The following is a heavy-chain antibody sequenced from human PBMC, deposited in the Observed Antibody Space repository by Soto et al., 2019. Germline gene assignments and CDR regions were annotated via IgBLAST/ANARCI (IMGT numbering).Heavy chain of an antibody. Sequence: EVQLVESGGGLVQPGGSLRLSCAASGFTFSSYSMNWVRQAPGKGLEWVSYISSSSSTIYYADSVKGRFTISRDNAKNSLDLPMNSLRDEDTAVYYCARERAVGIAVALNWFDPWGQGTLVTVSS. D-gene: IGHD6-19*01. CDR3: ARERAVGIAVALNWFDP. V-gene: IGHV3-48*02. CDR1: GFTFSSYS. CDR2: ISSSSSTI. J-gene: IGHJ5*02.